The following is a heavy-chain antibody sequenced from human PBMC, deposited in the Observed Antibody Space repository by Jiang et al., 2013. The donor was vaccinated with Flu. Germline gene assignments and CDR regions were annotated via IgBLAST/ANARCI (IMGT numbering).Heavy chain of an antibody. CDR2: ISWNSGSI. V-gene: IGHV3-9*01. J-gene: IGHJ4*02. Sequence: GRSLRLSCAASGFTFDDYAMHWVRQAPGKGLEWVSGISWNSGSIGYADSVKGRFTISRDNAKNSLYLQMNSLRAEDTALYYCALPRYYDSSGYDGTSEYYFDYWGQGTLVTVSS. D-gene: IGHD3-22*01. CDR1: GFTFDDYA. CDR3: ALPRYYDSSGYDGTSEYYFDY.